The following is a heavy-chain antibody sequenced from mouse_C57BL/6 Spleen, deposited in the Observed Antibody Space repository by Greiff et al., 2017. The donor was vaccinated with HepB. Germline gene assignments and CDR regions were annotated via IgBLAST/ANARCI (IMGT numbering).Heavy chain of an antibody. CDR3: ARTGTAYFDY. CDR2: ISDGGSYT. J-gene: IGHJ2*01. V-gene: IGHV5-4*01. CDR1: GFTFSSYA. Sequence: EVQLQESGGGLVKPGGSLKLSCAASGFTFSSYAMSWVRQTPEKRLEWVATISDGGSYTYYPDNVKGRFTISRDNAKNNLYLQMSHLKSEDTAMYYCARTGTAYFDYWGQGTTLTVSS. D-gene: IGHD4-1*01.